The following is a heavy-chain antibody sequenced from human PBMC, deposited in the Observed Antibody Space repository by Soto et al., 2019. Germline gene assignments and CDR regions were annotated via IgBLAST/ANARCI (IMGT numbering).Heavy chain of an antibody. CDR3: AITDRDFYDLDV. V-gene: IGHV3-13*05. CDR2: ISAAGDP. J-gene: IGHJ6*02. D-gene: IGHD1-20*01. Sequence: EVQLVESGGGLVQPGGSLRLSCEASGFTFRNYDMHWVRQGTGKGLEWVSGISAAGDPDYADSVEGRFTISRENAQNSFILQMNSLRVGDTAVYYRAITDRDFYDLDVWGQGTTVIVSS. CDR1: GFTFRNYD.